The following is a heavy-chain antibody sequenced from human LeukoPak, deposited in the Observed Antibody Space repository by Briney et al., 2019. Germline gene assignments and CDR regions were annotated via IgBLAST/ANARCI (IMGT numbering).Heavy chain of an antibody. CDR3: VRDRAYSYGLDS. J-gene: IGHJ4*02. CDR2: ISGSGGST. V-gene: IGHV3-23*01. CDR1: RFTFSSYA. D-gene: IGHD5-18*01. Sequence: PGGSLRLSCAASRFTFSSYAMSWVRQAPGKGLEWVSAISGSGGSTYYADPVKGRFTISRDNAKNTVYLKMNSLRAEDTAVYHCVRDRAYSYGLDSWGQGILVTVSS.